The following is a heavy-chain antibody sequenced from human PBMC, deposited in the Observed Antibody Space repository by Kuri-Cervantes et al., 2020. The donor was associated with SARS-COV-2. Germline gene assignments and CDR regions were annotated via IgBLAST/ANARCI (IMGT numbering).Heavy chain of an antibody. D-gene: IGHD6-19*01. V-gene: IGHV3-72*01. CDR2: TRNKANSYTT. Sequence: GESLKISCAASGFTFSDHYMDWVRQAPGKGLEWVGRTRNKANSYTTEYAASVKGRFTISRDDSKNSLYPQMNSLKTEDTAVYYCASRSGWKDYWGQGTLVTVSS. CDR3: ASRSGWKDY. J-gene: IGHJ4*02. CDR1: GFTFSDHY.